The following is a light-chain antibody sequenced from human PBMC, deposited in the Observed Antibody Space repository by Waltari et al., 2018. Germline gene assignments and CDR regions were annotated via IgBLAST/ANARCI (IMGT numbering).Light chain of an antibody. CDR1: QSLLHSNGYTF. V-gene: IGKV2-28*01. Sequence: DIVMTQSPLFLPVTPGEPASISCRSSQSLLHSNGYTFLDWYLQKPGQSPQLLIYMVSNRASGVPDRFSGRGSGTDFKLKIRRVEGEDVGIYYCMQARQTPWTFGQGTRVEIK. J-gene: IGKJ1*01. CDR2: MVS. CDR3: MQARQTPWT.